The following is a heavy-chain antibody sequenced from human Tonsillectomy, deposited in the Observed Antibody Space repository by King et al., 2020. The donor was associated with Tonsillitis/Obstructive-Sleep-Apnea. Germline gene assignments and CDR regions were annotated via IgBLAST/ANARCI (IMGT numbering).Heavy chain of an antibody. CDR3: ARVGCSSTSCYADAFDI. J-gene: IGHJ3*02. CDR2: IYYRGST. CDR1: GGSISSYY. D-gene: IGHD2-2*01. Sequence: HVQLQESGPGLVKPSETLSLTCTVSGGSISSYYWSWIRQPPGKGLEWSGYIYYRGSTNYNPSLKSRVTISVDTSKNQFSLKLSSVTAADTAVYYCARVGCSSTSCYADAFDIWGQGTMVTVSS. V-gene: IGHV4-59*01.